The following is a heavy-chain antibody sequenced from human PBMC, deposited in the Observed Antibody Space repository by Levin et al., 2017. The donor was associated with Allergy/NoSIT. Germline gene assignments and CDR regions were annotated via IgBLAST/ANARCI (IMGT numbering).Heavy chain of an antibody. CDR3: ARVSPTVTTSYNWFDP. V-gene: IGHV3-7*04. J-gene: IGHJ5*02. D-gene: IGHD4-17*01. CDR2: IKQDGSEK. Sequence: AASVKVSCAASGFTFSSYWMSWVRQAPGKGLEWVANIKQDGSEKYYVDSVKGRFTISRDNAKNSLYLQMNSLRAEDTAVYYCARVSPTVTTSYNWFDPWGQGTLVTVSS. CDR1: GFTFSSYW.